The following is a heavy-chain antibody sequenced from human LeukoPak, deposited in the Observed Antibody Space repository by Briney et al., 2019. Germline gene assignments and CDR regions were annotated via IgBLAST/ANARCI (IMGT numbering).Heavy chain of an antibody. D-gene: IGHD2-2*01. CDR1: GFRFTDYS. CDR3: VKDRPCETCMPMDA. Sequence: GGSLRLSCAASGFRFTDYSMSWVRQAPGKGLEWVAGLGRSGEYKYYADSVKGRFTISRDNSKDTVSLQMNTLRAEDSAIYFCVKDRPCETCMPMDAWGQGTTVTVSS. CDR2: LGRSGEYK. J-gene: IGHJ6*02. V-gene: IGHV3-23*01.